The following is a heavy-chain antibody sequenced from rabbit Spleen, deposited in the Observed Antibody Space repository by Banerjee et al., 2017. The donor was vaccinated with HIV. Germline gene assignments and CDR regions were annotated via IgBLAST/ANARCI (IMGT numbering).Heavy chain of an antibody. V-gene: IGHV1S45*01. Sequence: QEQLVESGGGLVQPEGSLKLSCTASGFELSSYGVSWVRQAPGKGLEWIACIYAGSSGSTYSATWAKGRFTISKTSSTTVTLQMTSLTAADTATYFCARDAGTSFSTYGMDLWGPGTLVTVS. CDR1: GFELSSYG. CDR3: ARDAGTSFSTYGMDL. D-gene: IGHD8-1*01. CDR2: IYAGSSGST. J-gene: IGHJ6*01.